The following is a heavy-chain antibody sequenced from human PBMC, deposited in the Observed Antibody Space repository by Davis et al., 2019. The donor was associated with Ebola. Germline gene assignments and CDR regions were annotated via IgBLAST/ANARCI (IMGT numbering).Heavy chain of an antibody. CDR2: IYTTGST. D-gene: IGHD5-18*01. V-gene: IGHV4-4*07. J-gene: IGHJ6*02. Sequence: PSETLSLTCTVSGGSISSYYWSWIRQPAGKGLEWIGRIYTTGSTNYNPSLKSRVTMSVDTSKNQFSLKLTSVTAADTATFYCARGRDEYSYGQFYYYKDVWGQGTTVTVSS. CDR1: GGSISSYY. CDR3: ARGRDEYSYGQFYYYKDV.